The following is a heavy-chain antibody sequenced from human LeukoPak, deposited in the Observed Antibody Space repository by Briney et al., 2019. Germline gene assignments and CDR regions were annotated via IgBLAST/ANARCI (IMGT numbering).Heavy chain of an antibody. CDR3: ARTGSGYKEKYLNWFDP. CDR2: IYYSGST. CDR1: GGSISSHY. J-gene: IGHJ5*02. V-gene: IGHV4-59*11. Sequence: SETLSLTCTVSGGSISSHYWSWIRQPPGKGLEWIGYIYYSGSTNYNPSLKSRVTISVDTSKNQFSLKLSSVTAADTAVYYCARTGSGYKEKYLNWFDPWGQGTLVTVSS. D-gene: IGHD3-22*01.